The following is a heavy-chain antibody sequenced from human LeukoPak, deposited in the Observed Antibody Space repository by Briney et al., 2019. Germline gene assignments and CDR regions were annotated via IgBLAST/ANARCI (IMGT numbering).Heavy chain of an antibody. Sequence: GGSLRLSCAASGFTFSSYAMSWVRQAPGKGLEWVSVISGSGGNTYYADSVKGRFTISRDNSKNTLYLQMNSLRAEDTAVYYCAKDVLDAFDIWGQGTMVTVSS. CDR2: ISGSGGNT. CDR1: GFTFSSYA. V-gene: IGHV3-23*01. J-gene: IGHJ3*02. CDR3: AKDVLDAFDI.